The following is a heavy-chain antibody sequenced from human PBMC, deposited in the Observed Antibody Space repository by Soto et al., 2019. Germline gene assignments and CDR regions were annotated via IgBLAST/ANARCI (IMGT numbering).Heavy chain of an antibody. Sequence: DVQLVESGGGLVQPGGSLRLSCAASGLTSIQTYMGWVRQAPGKGLEWVSLLSSGDTTYYADSVKGRFTISRDNSRSTLYLQMNSLRAEDTAMYYCASSRGTYNDFWGQGTLVTVSS. CDR2: LSSGDTT. D-gene: IGHD3-16*01. J-gene: IGHJ4*02. CDR1: GLTSIQTY. V-gene: IGHV3-66*01. CDR3: ASSRGTYNDF.